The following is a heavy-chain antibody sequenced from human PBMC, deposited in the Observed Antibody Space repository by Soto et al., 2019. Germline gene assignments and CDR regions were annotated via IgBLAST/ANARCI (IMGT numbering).Heavy chain of an antibody. J-gene: IGHJ4*02. D-gene: IGHD3-3*01. V-gene: IGHV3-23*01. CDR1: GFTFSSYA. CDR2: ISGSGGST. Sequence: GGSLRLSCAASGFTFSSYAMSWVRQAPGKGLEWVSAISGSGGSTYYADSVKGRFTISRDNSKNTLYLQMNSLRAEDTAVYYCAKDYDFWSGYYINLMGYWGQGTLVTVSS. CDR3: AKDYDFWSGYYINLMGY.